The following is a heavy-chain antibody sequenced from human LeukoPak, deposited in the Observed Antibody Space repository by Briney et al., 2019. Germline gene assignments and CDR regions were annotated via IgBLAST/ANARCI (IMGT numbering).Heavy chain of an antibody. D-gene: IGHD4-11*01. J-gene: IGHJ5*01. CDR2: IKQDGSEK. CDR1: GFTFSNYW. Sequence: PGGSLRLSCAASGFTFSNYWMNWVRQAPGKGLEWVANIKQDGSEKYFVDSVKGRFTTSRDNAKNSLYLQMNSLRAEDTAVYYCAKEGAYPIVTYDSWGQGTLVTVSS. V-gene: IGHV3-7*01. CDR3: AKEGAYPIVTYDS.